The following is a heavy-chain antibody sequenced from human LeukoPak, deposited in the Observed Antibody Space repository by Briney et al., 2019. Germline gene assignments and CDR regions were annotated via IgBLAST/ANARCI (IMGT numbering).Heavy chain of an antibody. V-gene: IGHV4-34*01. D-gene: IGHD3-22*01. CDR2: INHSGST. J-gene: IGHJ4*02. Sequence: PSETLSLTCAVYGGSFSGYYWSWIRQPPGKGLEWIGEINHSGSTNYNPSLKSRVTISVDTSKNQFSLKLSSVTAADTAVYYCARHRIVVAPFDYWGQGTLVTVSS. CDR1: GGSFSGYY. CDR3: ARHRIVVAPFDY.